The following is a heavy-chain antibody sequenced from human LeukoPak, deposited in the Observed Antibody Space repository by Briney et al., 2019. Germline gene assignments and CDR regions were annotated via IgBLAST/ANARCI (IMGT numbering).Heavy chain of an antibody. CDR1: GFTLSSYA. D-gene: IGHD6-13*01. CDR3: AKDISSWQQLVPYYMDV. V-gene: IGHV3-23*01. Sequence: QPGGSLRLSCAASGFTLSSYAMSWVRQAPGKGLEWVSAISGSGGSTYYADSVKGRFTISRDNSKNTLYLQMNSLRAEDTAVYYCAKDISSWQQLVPYYMDVWGKGTTVTVSS. CDR2: ISGSGGST. J-gene: IGHJ6*03.